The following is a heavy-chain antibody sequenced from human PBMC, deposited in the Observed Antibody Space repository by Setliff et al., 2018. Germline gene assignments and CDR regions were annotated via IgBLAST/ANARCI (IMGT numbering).Heavy chain of an antibody. D-gene: IGHD2-15*01. V-gene: IGHV1-24*01. CDR3: ATNSGGNTIDAFDS. J-gene: IGHJ3*02. Sequence: ASVKVSCKVSGYTLTELSMHWVRQAPGKGLEWMGGFDPEDGETIYAQKFQGRVTVTEDTSTDTAYMELSSLRSEDTAVYYCATNSGGNTIDAFDSWGQGTMVTVSS. CDR2: FDPEDGET. CDR1: GYTLTELS.